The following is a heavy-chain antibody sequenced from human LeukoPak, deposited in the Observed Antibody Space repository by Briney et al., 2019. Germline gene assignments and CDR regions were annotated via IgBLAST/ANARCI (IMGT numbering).Heavy chain of an antibody. D-gene: IGHD2-2*01. CDR3: ARQERGGCRTSSGAFYI. CDR1: GGSISSYY. V-gene: IGHV4-59*08. J-gene: IGHJ3*02. Sequence: TSETLSLTCSVSGGSISSYYWRWIRQPPGEGLEWSGYIFYSGSTHYNPSLKSRVTISVDTPKTQSSLTPSSVTAADPTVYYCARQERGGCRTSSGAFYIWGQGTMVTVSS. CDR2: IFYSGST.